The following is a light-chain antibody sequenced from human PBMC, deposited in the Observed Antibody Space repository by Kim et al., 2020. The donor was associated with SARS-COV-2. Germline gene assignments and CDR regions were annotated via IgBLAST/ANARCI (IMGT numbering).Light chain of an antibody. CDR3: QQYNNWPMT. Sequence: EIVMTQSPATLSVSPGERATLSCRASQTVRSNLAWYQQKPGQAPRLLIYGASTRATGFPARISGSGSGTEFTLTISSLQSEDFAVYYCQQYNNWPMTFGQGTKVDIK. J-gene: IGKJ1*01. CDR1: QTVRSN. CDR2: GAS. V-gene: IGKV3-15*01.